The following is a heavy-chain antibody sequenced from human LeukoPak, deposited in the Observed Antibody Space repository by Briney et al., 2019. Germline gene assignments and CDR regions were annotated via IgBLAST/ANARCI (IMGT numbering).Heavy chain of an antibody. CDR2: ISSSGSTI. J-gene: IGHJ4*02. D-gene: IGHD3-22*01. V-gene: IGHV3-11*01. CDR3: ARDPGYYDSSGYYRGYFDY. CDR1: GFTFSDYY. Sequence: PGGSLRLSCAASGFTFSDYYMSWIRQAPGKGLEWVSYISSSGSTIYYADSVKGRFTISRDNAKNSLYLQMNSLRAEDTAVYYCARDPGYYDSSGYYRGYFDYWGQGTLVTVSS.